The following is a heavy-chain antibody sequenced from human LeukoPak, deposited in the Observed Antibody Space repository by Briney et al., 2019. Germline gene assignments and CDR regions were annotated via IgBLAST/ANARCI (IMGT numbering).Heavy chain of an antibody. D-gene: IGHD3-10*01. CDR1: GGSISSYY. Sequence: SETLSLTCTVSGGSISSYYWSWIRQPPGKGLEWIGSIYHSGITYYNPSLKSRVTISVDTSKNQFSLKLSSVTAADTAVYYCARDYGSGRRYYYMDVWGKGTTVTVSS. V-gene: IGHV4-59*12. CDR3: ARDYGSGRRYYYMDV. J-gene: IGHJ6*03. CDR2: IYHSGIT.